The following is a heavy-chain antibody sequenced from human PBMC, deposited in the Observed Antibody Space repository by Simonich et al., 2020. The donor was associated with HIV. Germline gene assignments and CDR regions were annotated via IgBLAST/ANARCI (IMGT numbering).Heavy chain of an antibody. J-gene: IGHJ3*02. D-gene: IGHD1-20*01. Sequence: QVHLVQSGAEVKKPGSSVKVSCKASGGTFSSYAFSWVRQAPGPGLEWMGVIPIFGTSNYAQKFQGRVTITADESTSTAYMELSSLRSEDTAVYYCATNIITGTYGFDIWGQGTMVTVSS. CDR1: GGTFSSYA. CDR3: ATNIITGTYGFDI. CDR2: IPIFGTS. V-gene: IGHV1-69*13.